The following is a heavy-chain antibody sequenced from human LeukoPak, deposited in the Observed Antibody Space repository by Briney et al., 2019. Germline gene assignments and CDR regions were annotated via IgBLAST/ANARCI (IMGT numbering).Heavy chain of an antibody. CDR1: GGSISSSNW. D-gene: IGHD4-17*01. CDR2: IYRSGST. V-gene: IGHV4-4*02. Sequence: PSETLSLTCAVSGGSISSSNWWSWVRQPPGKGLEWIGEIYRSGSTNYNPSLKSRVTISVDKSKNQFSLKLSSVTAADTAVYYCASTDYGDYVSQFDYWGQGTLVTVSS. J-gene: IGHJ4*02. CDR3: ASTDYGDYVSQFDY.